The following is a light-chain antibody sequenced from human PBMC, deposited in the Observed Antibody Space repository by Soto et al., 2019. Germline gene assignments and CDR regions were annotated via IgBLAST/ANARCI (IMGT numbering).Light chain of an antibody. V-gene: IGKV1-5*03. CDR3: QHYNSYSEA. CDR1: QTISSW. Sequence: DIQITQSPSTLSGSVGDRVTITCRPSQTISSWLAWYQQKPGQAAKLLIYKASTLQSTFPSRFNGSESGTEFTLTISSLQRDDFAGDYCQHYNSYSEAFGQGTKLDNK. CDR2: KAS. J-gene: IGKJ1*01.